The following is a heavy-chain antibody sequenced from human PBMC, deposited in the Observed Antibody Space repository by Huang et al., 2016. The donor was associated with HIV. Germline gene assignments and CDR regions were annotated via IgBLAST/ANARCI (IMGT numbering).Heavy chain of an antibody. V-gene: IGHV1-3*01. D-gene: IGHD3-9*01. CDR1: GYIFISYA. Sequence: QVQLVQSGAEVKKPGASVKVSCKAYGYIFISYALHWVRRAHGQRLEWMVWINAGKGNTKYSQKYQGRVTITRDTSASTVYMERSSLRSEDTAVYYCARRSYDILTGYYQFDYWGQGTLVTVSS. J-gene: IGHJ4*02. CDR3: ARRSYDILTGYYQFDY. CDR2: INAGKGNT.